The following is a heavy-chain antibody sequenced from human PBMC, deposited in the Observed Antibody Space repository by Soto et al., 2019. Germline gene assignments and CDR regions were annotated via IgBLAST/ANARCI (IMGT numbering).Heavy chain of an antibody. CDR2: ISVYNGNT. J-gene: IGHJ4*01. V-gene: IGHV1-18*01. CDR3: VIQKWFEELSLDY. D-gene: IGHD3-10*01. CDR1: GYTFTNLG. Sequence: ASVKVSFKTSGYTFTNLGLSWVRHAPGQGLEGMGWISVYNGNTNYAQNFQDRVIMTTDTSTSTAYMQLRCLTTDDTSVYYFVIQKWFEELSLDYWG.